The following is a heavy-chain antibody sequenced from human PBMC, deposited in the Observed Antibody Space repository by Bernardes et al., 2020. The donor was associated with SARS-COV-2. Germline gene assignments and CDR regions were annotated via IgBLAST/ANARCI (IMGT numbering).Heavy chain of an antibody. CDR2: ISGYNGDT. D-gene: IGHD5-18*01. CDR3: ATVVGYSYGGGWFDP. J-gene: IGHJ5*02. Sequence: ASVKVSCKASGYTFSSYGISWVRQAPGQGLEWMGWISGYNGDTTYDQKFQDRLTMTTDTSTTTAYMELRSLTSDDTAVYYCATVVGYSYGGGWFDPWGQGTLVTVSA. CDR1: GYTFSSYG. V-gene: IGHV1-18*01.